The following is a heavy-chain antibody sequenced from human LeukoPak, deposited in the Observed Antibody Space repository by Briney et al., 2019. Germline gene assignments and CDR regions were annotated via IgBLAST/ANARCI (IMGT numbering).Heavy chain of an antibody. CDR3: ARRGIAAAGYDY. V-gene: IGHV4-59*08. CDR2: IYYSGTT. Sequence: SETLSLTCTVSGRSISSYYWSWIRQPPGKWLEWIGYIYYSGTTNYNPSLKSRVTILVDTSKNQFSLNLSSVTAADTAVYYCARRGIAAAGYDYWGQGTLVTVSS. J-gene: IGHJ4*02. CDR1: GRSISSYY. D-gene: IGHD6-13*01.